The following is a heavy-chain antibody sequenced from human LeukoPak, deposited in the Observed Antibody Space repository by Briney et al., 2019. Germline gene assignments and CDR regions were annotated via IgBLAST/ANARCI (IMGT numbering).Heavy chain of an antibody. CDR2: ISDSGGRT. J-gene: IGHJ4*02. CDR1: GFTFSIYA. Sequence: GGSLRLSCAASGFTFSIYAMSWVRQAPGKGLGWVSVISDSGGRTYYTDSVRGRFTISRDNSKNTVYLLMNSLRADDTAAYYCARDGNPYCSGGNCFLDHWGQGTLVTVSS. CDR3: ARDGNPYCSGGNCFLDH. D-gene: IGHD2-15*01. V-gene: IGHV3-23*01.